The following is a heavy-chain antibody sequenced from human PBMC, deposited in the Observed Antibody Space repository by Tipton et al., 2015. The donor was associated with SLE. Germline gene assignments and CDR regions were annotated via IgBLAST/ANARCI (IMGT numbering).Heavy chain of an antibody. J-gene: IGHJ2*01. D-gene: IGHD3-10*01. V-gene: IGHV1-69*06. Sequence: QSGPEVKKPGSSVKVSCKASGGTFSSYAISWVRQAPGQGLEWMGGIIPIFGTANYAQKFQGRVTSTADKSTSTAYMELSSLRSEDTAVYYCARGTGDRGSYWYFDLWGRGTLVTVSS. CDR1: GGTFSSYA. CDR3: ARGTGDRGSYWYFDL. CDR2: IIPIFGTA.